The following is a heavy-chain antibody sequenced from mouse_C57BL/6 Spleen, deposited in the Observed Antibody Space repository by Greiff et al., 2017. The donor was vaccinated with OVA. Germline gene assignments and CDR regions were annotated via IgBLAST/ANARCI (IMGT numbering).Heavy chain of an antibody. J-gene: IGHJ4*01. CDR2: ISSGSSTI. CDR1: GFTFSDYG. Sequence: EVMLVESGGGLVKPGGSLKLSCAASGFTFSDYGMHWVRQAPEKGLEWVAYISSGSSTIYYAATVKGRFTISRDNAKNTLFLQMTSLRSEDTAMYYCARNDYYAMDYWGQGTSVTVSS. CDR3: ARNDYYAMDY. V-gene: IGHV5-17*01.